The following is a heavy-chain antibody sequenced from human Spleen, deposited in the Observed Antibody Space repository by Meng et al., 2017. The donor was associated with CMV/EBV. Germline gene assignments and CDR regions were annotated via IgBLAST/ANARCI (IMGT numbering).Heavy chain of an antibody. CDR1: GYTFTGYY. V-gene: IGHV1-2*06. CDR3: ARGRLRYFDDFDY. D-gene: IGHD3-9*01. CDR2: INPNTDVT. J-gene: IGHJ4*02. Sequence: ASGYTFTGYYIHWVRQAPGQGLEWMGRINPNTDVTKYAQRFQGRVTMTRDTSISTAYMELSSLRSDDTAVYYCARGRLRYFDDFDYWGQGSLVTVSS.